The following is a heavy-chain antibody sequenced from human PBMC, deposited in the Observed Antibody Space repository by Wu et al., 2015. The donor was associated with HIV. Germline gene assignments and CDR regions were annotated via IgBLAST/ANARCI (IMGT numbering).Heavy chain of an antibody. CDR2: IIPMSDTT. CDR1: GGTFTEHV. V-gene: IGHV1-69*13. Sequence: QVRLVQSGAEVKEPGSSVKVSCWASGGTFTEHVVSWVRQAPGQGLEWMARIIPMSDTTNYAQKFQDRVTLIADRITSTVYLEMRSLRSEDTAIYYCARGVHSRHDYIVLLFFPMDVWGQGTTVTV. CDR3: ARGVHSRHDYIVLLFFPMDV. J-gene: IGHJ6*02. D-gene: IGHD3/OR15-3a*01.